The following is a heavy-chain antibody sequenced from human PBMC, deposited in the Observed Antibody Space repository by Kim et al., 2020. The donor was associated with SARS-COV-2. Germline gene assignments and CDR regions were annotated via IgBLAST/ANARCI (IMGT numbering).Heavy chain of an antibody. CDR2: IYWDDDK. J-gene: IGHJ3*02. D-gene: IGHD3-22*01. CDR3: AQGEVLYYYDSSGYQAYAFDI. Sequence: SGPTLVKPTQTLTLTCTFSGFSLSTSGVGVGWIRQPPGKALEWLALIYWDDDKRYSPSLKSRLTITKDTSKNQVVLTMTNMDPVDTATYYCAQGEVLYYYDSSGYQAYAFDIWGQGTMVTVSS. CDR1: GFSLSTSGVG. V-gene: IGHV2-5*02.